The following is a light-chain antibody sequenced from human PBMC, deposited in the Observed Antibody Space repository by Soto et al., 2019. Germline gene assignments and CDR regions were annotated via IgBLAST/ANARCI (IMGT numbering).Light chain of an antibody. CDR1: QNVLYSSNNKNY. Sequence: DIVMTQSPDSLAVSLGERATTNCKSSQNVLYSSNNKNYLAWYQQKPGQPPKLLIYWASTRESGVPDRFSGSGSGTDFTLTISSLQAEDVAVYYCQQYYSTPAFGPGTKVDIK. CDR2: WAS. V-gene: IGKV4-1*01. J-gene: IGKJ3*01. CDR3: QQYYSTPA.